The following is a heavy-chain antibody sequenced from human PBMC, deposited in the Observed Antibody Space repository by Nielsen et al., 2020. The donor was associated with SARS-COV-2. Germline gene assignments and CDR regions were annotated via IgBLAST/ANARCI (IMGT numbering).Heavy chain of an antibody. CDR2: IWYDGSNK. CDR3: AREDVVVPAALDY. V-gene: IGHV3-33*01. Sequence: GESLKISCAASGFTFSSYGMHWVRQAPGKGLEWVAVIWYDGSNKYYADSVKGRFTISRDNSKNTLYLQMNSLRAKDTAVYYCAREDVVVPAALDYWGQGTLVTVSS. J-gene: IGHJ4*02. CDR1: GFTFSSYG. D-gene: IGHD2-2*01.